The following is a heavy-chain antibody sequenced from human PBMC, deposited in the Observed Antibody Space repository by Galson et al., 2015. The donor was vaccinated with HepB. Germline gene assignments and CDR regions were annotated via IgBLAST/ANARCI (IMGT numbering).Heavy chain of an antibody. V-gene: IGHV3-48*04. D-gene: IGHD3-3*01. CDR1: TFIFSTYS. CDR2: ISSSGTTI. CDR3: VFHRGHDLKPLDS. J-gene: IGHJ4*02. Sequence: SLRLSCAASTFIFSTYSMNWVRQAPGKGLEWVSYISSSGTTIYYADSVKGRFTISRDNAKNSLYLQMNSLRAEDTAVYYCVFHRGHDLKPLDSWGQGILVTVSS.